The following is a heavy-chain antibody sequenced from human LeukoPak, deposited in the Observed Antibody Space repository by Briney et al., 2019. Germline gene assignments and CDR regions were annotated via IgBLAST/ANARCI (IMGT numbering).Heavy chain of an antibody. D-gene: IGHD3-22*01. V-gene: IGHV1-69*13. CDR1: GYTFTSYG. J-gene: IGHJ5*02. Sequence: SVTVSCTASGYTFTSYGISWVRQAPGQGLEWMGGIIPIFGTANYAQKFQGRVTITADESTSTAYMELSSLRSEDTAVYYCASTYYYEHGWFDPWGQGTLVTVSS. CDR2: IIPIFGTA. CDR3: ASTYYYEHGWFDP.